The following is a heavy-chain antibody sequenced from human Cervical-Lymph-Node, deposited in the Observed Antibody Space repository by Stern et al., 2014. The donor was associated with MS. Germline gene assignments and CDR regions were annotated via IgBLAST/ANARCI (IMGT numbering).Heavy chain of an antibody. J-gene: IGHJ4*02. CDR2: LSSGGSYI. Sequence: EVQLVQSGGGLVKPGGSLRLSCAASGFTFSSYSMNWVRQAPGKGLEWVVSLSSGGSYIYYADSLKGRFTISRDNAKNSLYLQMNSLRAEDTAVYYCARGRGGNYRYYLDYWGQGTLVTVSS. V-gene: IGHV3-21*01. CDR3: ARGRGGNYRYYLDY. D-gene: IGHD4-23*01. CDR1: GFTFSSYS.